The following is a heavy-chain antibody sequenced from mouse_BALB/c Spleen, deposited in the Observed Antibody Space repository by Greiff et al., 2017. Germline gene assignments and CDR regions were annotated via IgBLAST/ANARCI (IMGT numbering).Heavy chain of an antibody. D-gene: IGHD4-1*01. CDR3: ARSGWDGDFDY. V-gene: IGHV5-17*02. CDR1: GFTFSSFG. J-gene: IGHJ2*01. CDR2: ISSGSSTI. Sequence: EVKLMESGGGLVQPGGSRKLSCAASGFTFSSFGMHWVRQAPEKGLEWVAYISSGSSTIYYADTVKGRFTISRDNPKNTLFLQMTSLRSEDTAMYYCARSGWDGDFDYWGQGTTLTVSS.